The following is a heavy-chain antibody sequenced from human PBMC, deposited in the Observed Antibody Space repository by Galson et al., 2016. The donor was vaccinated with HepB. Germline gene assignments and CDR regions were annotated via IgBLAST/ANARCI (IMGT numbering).Heavy chain of an antibody. CDR1: GFTFGNYA. D-gene: IGHD3-10*01. V-gene: IGHV3-30*03. Sequence: SLRLSCAASGFTFGNYAMHWVRQAPGKGLEWVAGISYDGTNQYYGDSVKGRFTISRDNAKNSLYLQMSSLRDEDTAVYYCASEIRIMTVRGSKRSNGSDIWGQGTTVTVSS. CDR3: ASEIRIMTVRGSKRSNGSDI. CDR2: ISYDGTNQ. J-gene: IGHJ6*02.